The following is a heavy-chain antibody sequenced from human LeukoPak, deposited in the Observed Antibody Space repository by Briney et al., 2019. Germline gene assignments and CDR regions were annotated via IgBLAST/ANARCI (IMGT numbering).Heavy chain of an antibody. CDR2: IYYSGSA. V-gene: IGHV4-39*01. Sequence: PSETLSLTRTVSGGSISSSSYYWGWIRQPPGKGLDWIGSIYYSGSAYYNPSLKSRVTISVDTSKNQFSLNVSSVTAAETAVYYCARPALGAFDIWGQGTMVTVSS. CDR3: ARPALGAFDI. J-gene: IGHJ3*02. CDR1: GGSISSSSYY. D-gene: IGHD2-15*01.